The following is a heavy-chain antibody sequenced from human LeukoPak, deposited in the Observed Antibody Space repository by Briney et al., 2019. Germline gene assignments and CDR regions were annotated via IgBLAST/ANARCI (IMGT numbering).Heavy chain of an antibody. CDR3: ARGGDVLRFLESPTLDY. Sequence: ASVKVSCKASVYTFTSYAMHWVRQAPGQRLEWMGWINAGNGNTKYSQKFQGRVTITRDTSASTAYMELSSLRSEDAAVYYCARGGDVLRFLESPTLDYWGQGTLVTVSS. CDR2: INAGNGNT. J-gene: IGHJ4*02. CDR1: VYTFTSYA. D-gene: IGHD3-3*01. V-gene: IGHV1-3*01.